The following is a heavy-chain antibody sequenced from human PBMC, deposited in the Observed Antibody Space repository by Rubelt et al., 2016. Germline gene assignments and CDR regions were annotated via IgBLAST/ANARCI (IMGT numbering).Heavy chain of an antibody. CDR3: AKAASCSSTSCQYFDY. V-gene: IGHV3-23*01. D-gene: IGHD2-2*01. J-gene: IGHJ4*02. CDR1: GFTFSSYA. Sequence: EVQLLESGGGLVQPGGSLRLSCAASGFTFSSYAMSWVRQAPGKGLEWVSAISGSGGSTYYADSGKGRFNISRDNSKNPLYLQMNSLRAEDTAVYYCAKAASCSSTSCQYFDYWGQGTLVTVSS. CDR2: ISGSGGST.